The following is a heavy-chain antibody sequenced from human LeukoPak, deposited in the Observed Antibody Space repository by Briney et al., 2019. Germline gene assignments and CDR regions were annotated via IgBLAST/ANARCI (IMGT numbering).Heavy chain of an antibody. CDR3: ARDLYCSSTSCYIGGFDY. D-gene: IGHD2-2*02. CDR1: GFTFSSYS. V-gene: IGHV3-21*01. J-gene: IGHJ4*02. CDR2: ISSSSSYI. Sequence: GGSLRLSCAASGFTFSSYSMNWVRQAPGKGLEWVSSISSSSSYIYYADSVKGRFTISRDNAKNSLYLQMNSLRAEDTAVYYCARDLYCSSTSCYIGGFDYWGQGTLVTVSS.